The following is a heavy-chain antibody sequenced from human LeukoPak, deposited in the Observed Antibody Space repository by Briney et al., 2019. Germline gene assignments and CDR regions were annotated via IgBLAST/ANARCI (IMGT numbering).Heavy chain of an antibody. CDR2: IYYSGST. Sequence: SETLSLTCTVSGGSISSGGYYWGWIRQPPGKGLEWIGSIYYSGSTYYNPSLKSRVTISVDTSKNQFSLKLSSVTAADTAVYYCARHWAAAYAFDIWGQGTMVTVSS. V-gene: IGHV4-39*01. J-gene: IGHJ3*02. CDR1: GGSISSGGYY. CDR3: ARHWAAAYAFDI. D-gene: IGHD6-13*01.